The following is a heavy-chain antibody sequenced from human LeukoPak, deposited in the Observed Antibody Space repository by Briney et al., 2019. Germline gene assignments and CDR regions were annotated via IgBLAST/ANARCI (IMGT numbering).Heavy chain of an antibody. J-gene: IGHJ4*02. V-gene: IGHV3-21*01. D-gene: IGHD3-9*01. CDR1: GFTFSSYS. Sequence: GGSLRLSCAASGFTFSSYSMNWVRQAPGKGLEWVSSISRSSSYIYYADSVKGRFTISRDNAKNSLYLQMNSLRAEDTAVYYCASRGAFDWLFPRDYWGQGTLVTVSS. CDR3: ASRGAFDWLFPRDY. CDR2: ISRSSSYI.